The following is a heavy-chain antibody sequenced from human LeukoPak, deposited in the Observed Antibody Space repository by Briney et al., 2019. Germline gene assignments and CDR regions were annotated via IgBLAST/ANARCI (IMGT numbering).Heavy chain of an antibody. CDR1: GFIFSTYW. CDR3: ARVRTEWYIDL. CDR2: IRQDGNEK. V-gene: IGHV3-7*01. D-gene: IGHD2-8*02. Sequence: PGGSLRLSCTASGFIFSTYWMTWVRQAPGMGLEWVANIRQDGNEKFYVDSVKGRFIISRDNAKNSLYLQLNSLRAEDTAVYYCARVRTEWYIDLWGRGTLVTVSS. J-gene: IGHJ2*01.